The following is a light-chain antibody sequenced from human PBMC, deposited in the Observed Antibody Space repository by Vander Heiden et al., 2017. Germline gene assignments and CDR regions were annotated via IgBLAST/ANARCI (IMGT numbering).Light chain of an antibody. CDR3: QQYYSTLFLT. V-gene: IGKV1-39*01. CDR1: QSISSY. J-gene: IGKJ4*01. Sequence: DLQMTQAPSSLSASVGDRVTITRRARQSISSYLDWYQQKPGKAPKLLIYGASSWQRGVPARFSGSGSGTDFTLTISSLQPEDVAAYYCQQYYSTLFLTFGGGTKVEIK. CDR2: GAS.